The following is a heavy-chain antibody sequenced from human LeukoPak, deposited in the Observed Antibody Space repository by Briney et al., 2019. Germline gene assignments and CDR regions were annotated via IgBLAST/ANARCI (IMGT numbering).Heavy chain of an antibody. CDR2: IYPDDSTT. CDR1: GYRFTTYW. V-gene: IGHV5-51*07. J-gene: IGHJ4*02. Sequence: HGESLKISCKGSGYRFTTYWIGWVHQMPGKGLEWMGIIYPDDSTTRYSPSFQGQVTMSADKSISTAYLQWTSLKASDTAMYYCARGLKMATNEGFDYWGQGTLVTVSS. CDR3: ARGLKMATNEGFDY. D-gene: IGHD5-24*01.